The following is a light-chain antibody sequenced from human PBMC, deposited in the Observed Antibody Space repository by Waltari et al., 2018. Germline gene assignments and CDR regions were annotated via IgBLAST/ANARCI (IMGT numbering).Light chain of an antibody. J-gene: IGKJ2*01. CDR1: QSISSY. CDR2: AAS. V-gene: IGKV1-39*01. CDR3: QQSYSTPYT. Sequence: DIQMTQSPSSLSASVGDRVTITCRASQSISSYLNWYQQKPGKAPKLLISAASSLQSGVPSRFSGSGSGTEFTLTISSLQPEDFATYYCQQSYSTPYTFGQGTKLEIK.